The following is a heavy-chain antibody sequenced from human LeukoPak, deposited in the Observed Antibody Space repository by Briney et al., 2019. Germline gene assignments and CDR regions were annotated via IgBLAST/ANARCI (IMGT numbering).Heavy chain of an antibody. Sequence: SEPLSLPCPVSGGSISSYYWSWIRQPPGKGLEWIGYIYYSGSTNYNPSLKSRVTISVDTSKNQFSLKLSSVTAADTAVYYCAFESRYYGMDVWGQGTTVTVSS. J-gene: IGHJ6*02. CDR3: AFESRYYGMDV. V-gene: IGHV4-59*01. CDR2: IYYSGST. CDR1: GGSISSYY.